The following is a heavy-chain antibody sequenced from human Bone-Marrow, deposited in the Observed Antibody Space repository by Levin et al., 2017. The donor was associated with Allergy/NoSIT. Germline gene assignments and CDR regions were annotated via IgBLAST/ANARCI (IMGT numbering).Heavy chain of an antibody. J-gene: IGHJ6*02. V-gene: IGHV1-18*01. CDR2: ISGNNDNT. D-gene: IGHD3-16*02. CDR1: GYTFTSYG. Sequence: ASVKVSCKASGYTFTSYGISWVRQAPGQGLEWMGWISGNNDNTHYAQQFQGRVTLTTDTSTSTAYIELRSVRSDDTALYYCARDAAVITYYGMDVWGQGTTVTVSS. CDR3: ARDAAVITYYGMDV.